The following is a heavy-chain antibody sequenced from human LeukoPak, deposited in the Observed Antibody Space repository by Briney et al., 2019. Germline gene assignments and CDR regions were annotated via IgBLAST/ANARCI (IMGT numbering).Heavy chain of an antibody. CDR1: GFTFSSYA. V-gene: IGHV3-23*01. CDR2: ISGSGGST. D-gene: IGHD2-2*01. J-gene: IGHJ3*02. CDR3: ATGRLLYCSSTSCYAFDI. Sequence: GGSLRLSCAASGFTFSSYAMSWVRQAPGKGLEWVSAISGSGGSTYYADSVKGRFTISRGNSKNTLYLQMNSLRAEDTAVYYCATGRLLYCSSTSCYAFDIWGQGTMVTVSS.